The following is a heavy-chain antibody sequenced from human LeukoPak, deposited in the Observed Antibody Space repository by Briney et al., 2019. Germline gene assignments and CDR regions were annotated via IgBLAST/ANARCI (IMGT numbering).Heavy chain of an antibody. V-gene: IGHV3-23*01. D-gene: IGHD2-15*01. J-gene: IGHJ3*02. CDR1: RFTFSSYA. CDR3: AKDHGGSNPGAVFDI. CDR2: ISGSGGST. Sequence: PGGSLRLSCAASRFTFSSYAMSWVRQVPGKGLEWVSAISGSGGSTYYADSVKGRFTISRDNSKNTLYLQMNSLRAEDTAVYYCAKDHGGSNPGAVFDIWGQGTMVTVSS.